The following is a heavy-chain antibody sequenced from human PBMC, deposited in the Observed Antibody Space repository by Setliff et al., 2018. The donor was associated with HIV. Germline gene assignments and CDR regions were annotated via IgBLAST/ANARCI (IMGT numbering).Heavy chain of an antibody. Sequence: ASVKVSCKGSGYRFMSYGFTWVRQAPGQGLEWVGWTSSFSGATKYSQSLQGRVTMTTDTSTNTAYMELRSLKSDDTAVYYCAREVDGLELDHWGQGTLVTVSS. CDR3: AREVDGLELDH. CDR1: GYRFMSYG. D-gene: IGHD3-9*01. CDR2: TSSFSGAT. J-gene: IGHJ4*02. V-gene: IGHV1-18*01.